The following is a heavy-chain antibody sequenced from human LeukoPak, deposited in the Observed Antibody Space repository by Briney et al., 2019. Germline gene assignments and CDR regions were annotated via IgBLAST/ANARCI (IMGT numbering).Heavy chain of an antibody. J-gene: IGHJ4*02. Sequence: SQTLSLTCAISGDSVSSNSATWHWVRQSPSRGLEWLGRTYYRSKWDNDYAASVKSRITINPDTSKNQFSLQLNSVTPEDTAIYYCARDRPNSSGWTPFDYWGQGTLVTVSS. D-gene: IGHD6-19*01. V-gene: IGHV6-1*01. CDR2: TYYRSKWDN. CDR1: GDSVSSNSAT. CDR3: ARDRPNSSGWTPFDY.